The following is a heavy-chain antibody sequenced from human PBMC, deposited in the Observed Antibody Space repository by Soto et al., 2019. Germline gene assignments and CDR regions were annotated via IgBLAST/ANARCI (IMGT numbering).Heavy chain of an antibody. D-gene: IGHD3-16*01. V-gene: IGHV5-51*01. CDR2: IYPGDSDT. J-gene: IGHJ3*02. CDR1: GYRFTNYW. CDR3: ARLSKSYDYRAFDI. Sequence: PGESLKISCKGSGYRFTNYWIGWVRQMPGKGLEWMGIIYPGDSDTRYSPSIQGQVTISADKSITTAYLQWSSLKASDTAMYYCARLSKSYDYRAFDIWGQGTMVTVSS.